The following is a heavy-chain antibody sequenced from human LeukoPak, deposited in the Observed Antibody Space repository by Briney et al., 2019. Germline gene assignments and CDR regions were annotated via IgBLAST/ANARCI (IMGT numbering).Heavy chain of an antibody. Sequence: SETLSLTCTVSGGSISSHHWSWIRQPPGKGLEWIGYIYDSGSTNYNPSLKSRVTISLDTSKSQFSLKLSSVTAADTAVYYCARLSGIVGATSYYYYYYYMDVWGKGTTVTVSS. CDR3: ARLSGIVGATSYYYYYYYMDV. V-gene: IGHV4-59*11. D-gene: IGHD1-26*01. J-gene: IGHJ6*03. CDR2: IYDSGST. CDR1: GGSISSHH.